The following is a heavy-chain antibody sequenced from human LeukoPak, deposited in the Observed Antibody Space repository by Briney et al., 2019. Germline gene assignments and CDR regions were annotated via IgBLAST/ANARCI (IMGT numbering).Heavy chain of an antibody. CDR3: ARPGKTATTGFDI. D-gene: IGHD1-26*01. V-gene: IGHV4-61*01. CDR1: RGSVISGTYY. CDR2: VSYSGTT. Sequence: PSETLSLTCTVSRGSVISGTYYWSWIRQPPGKELEWIGYVSYSGTTNYNPSLKSRVTISADTSKNQFSLNLSSVTAADTALYFCARPGKTATTGFDIWGQGTMVTVSS. J-gene: IGHJ3*02.